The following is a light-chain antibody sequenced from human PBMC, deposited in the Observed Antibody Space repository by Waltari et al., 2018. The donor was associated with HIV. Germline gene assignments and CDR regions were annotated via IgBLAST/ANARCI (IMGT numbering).Light chain of an antibody. V-gene: IGLV2-8*01. CDR2: EVT. CDR3: SSYAGSNHV. J-gene: IGLJ1*01. CDR1: RSDAGCYNP. Sequence: HSALTQPPSASGSPGQSVTISCTGPRSDAGCYNPVSWYQPHPGKVPKLMIDEVTKRPSGVPDRFSGSKSGNTASLTVSGLQAEDEADYYCSSYAGSNHVFGTGTKVTVL.